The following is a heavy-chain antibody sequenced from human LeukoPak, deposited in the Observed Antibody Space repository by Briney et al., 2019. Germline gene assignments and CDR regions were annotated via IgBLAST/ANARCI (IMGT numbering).Heavy chain of an antibody. D-gene: IGHD4-17*01. V-gene: IGHV4-61*02. CDR3: ARSTVTTQNPSGWFDP. CDR1: GGSISSGSYY. J-gene: IGHJ5*02. Sequence: SETLSLTCTVSGGSISSGSYYWNWIRQPAGKGLEWIGRIYTSGSTNYNPSLKSRVTLSVDKSKNQFSLKLSSVTAADTAVYYCARSTVTTQNPSGWFDPWGQGTLVTVSS. CDR2: IYTSGST.